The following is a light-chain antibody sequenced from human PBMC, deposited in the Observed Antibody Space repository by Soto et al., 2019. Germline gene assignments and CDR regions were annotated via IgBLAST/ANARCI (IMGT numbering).Light chain of an antibody. CDR2: EVS. Sequence: QSALTQPASVSGSPGQSITISGTGTSSDVGKYNYVSWYQQHPAKAPKLMIFEVSNRPSGVSNRFSGSKSGNTASLTIAGLQAEDEAEYYCRSYPGSSINTVVFGGGTKLTVL. V-gene: IGLV2-14*01. CDR1: SSDVGKYNY. CDR3: RSYPGSSINTVV. J-gene: IGLJ2*01.